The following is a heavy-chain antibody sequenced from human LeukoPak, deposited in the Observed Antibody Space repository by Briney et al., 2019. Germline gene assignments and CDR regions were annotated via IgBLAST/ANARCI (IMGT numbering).Heavy chain of an antibody. D-gene: IGHD2-2*01. CDR2: IIPVFGTA. Sequence: SVKVSCKASGGTFSSYAISWVRQAPGQGLEWMGGIIPVFGTANYAQKFQGRVTITTDESSSTAYMELSSLRSDDTAIYYCARGWGIPAPISWFDPWGQGTLVTVSS. J-gene: IGHJ5*02. CDR3: ARGWGIPAPISWFDP. CDR1: GGTFSSYA. V-gene: IGHV1-69*05.